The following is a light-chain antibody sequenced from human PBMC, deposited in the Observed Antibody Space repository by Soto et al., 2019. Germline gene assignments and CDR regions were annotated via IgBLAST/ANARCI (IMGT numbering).Light chain of an antibody. CDR1: QSVSSY. CDR2: DAS. CDR3: QQRSNWPPVT. Sequence: EIVLTQSPATLSLSPGKRTTLSCRASQSVSSYLAWYQQKPGQAPRLLIYDASNRATGIPARFSGSGSATDFILTLSSLEPEDFPIYYCQQRSNWPPVTFGGGTKVELK. J-gene: IGKJ4*01. V-gene: IGKV3-11*01.